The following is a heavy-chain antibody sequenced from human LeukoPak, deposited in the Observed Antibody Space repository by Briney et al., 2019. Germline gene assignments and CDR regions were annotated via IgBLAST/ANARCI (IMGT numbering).Heavy chain of an antibody. Sequence: PGGSLRLSCAASGFTFSSYSMNWVRQAPGKGLEWVSSISSSSSYIYYADSVKGRFTISRDNAKNSLYLQMNSLRAEDTAVYYCARIRLGYCGGGSCYSKYYYYGMDVWGKGTTVTVSS. D-gene: IGHD2-15*01. J-gene: IGHJ6*04. CDR2: ISSSSSYI. CDR1: GFTFSSYS. CDR3: ARIRLGYCGGGSCYSKYYYYGMDV. V-gene: IGHV3-21*01.